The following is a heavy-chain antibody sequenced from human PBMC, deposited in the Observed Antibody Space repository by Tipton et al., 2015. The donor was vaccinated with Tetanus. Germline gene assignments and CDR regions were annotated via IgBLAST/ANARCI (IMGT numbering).Heavy chain of an antibody. J-gene: IGHJ4*02. D-gene: IGHD3-22*01. V-gene: IGHV4-61*01. CDR2: IYYSGST. Sequence: TLSLTCTVSGGSVSSGSYYWSWIRQPPGKGLEWIGYIYYSGSTNYNPSLKSRVTISVDTSKNQFSLKLSSVTAADTAVYYCAREKGGNSSGYYGDGLNYFDYWGQGTLVPVSS. CDR1: GGSVSSGSYY. CDR3: AREKGGNSSGYYGDGLNYFDY.